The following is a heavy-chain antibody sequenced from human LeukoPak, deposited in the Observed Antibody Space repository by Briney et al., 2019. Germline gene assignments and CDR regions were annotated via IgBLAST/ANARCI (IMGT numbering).Heavy chain of an antibody. D-gene: IGHD6-13*01. CDR1: GGSISSGGYY. Sequence: PSETLSLTCTVSGGSISSGGYYWSWIRQPPGKGLEWIGYIYHSGSTYYNPPLKSRVTISVDRSKNQFSLKLSSVTAADTAVYYCARGVAAADDPDYWGQGTLVTVSS. CDR3: ARGVAAADDPDY. CDR2: IYHSGST. J-gene: IGHJ4*02. V-gene: IGHV4-30-2*01.